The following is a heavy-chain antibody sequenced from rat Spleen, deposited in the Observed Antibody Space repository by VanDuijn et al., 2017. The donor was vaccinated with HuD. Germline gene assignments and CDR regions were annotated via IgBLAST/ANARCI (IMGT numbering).Heavy chain of an antibody. J-gene: IGHJ3*01. Sequence: EVQLVESGGGLVQPGRSLKLSCIASGFTFSNYYMAWVRQAPTKGLEWVATISPSGGSTYYRDSVKGRFTISRDNAKSTLYLQMDSLRSEDTATYYCTTRPYYSSLNWFPYWGQGTLVTVSS. CDR3: TTRPYYSSLNWFPY. D-gene: IGHD1-2*01. CDR1: GFTFSNYY. CDR2: ISPSGGST. V-gene: IGHV5S23*01.